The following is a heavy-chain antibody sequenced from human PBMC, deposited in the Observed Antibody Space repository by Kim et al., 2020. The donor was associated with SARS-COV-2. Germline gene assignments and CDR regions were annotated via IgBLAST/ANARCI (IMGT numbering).Heavy chain of an antibody. D-gene: IGHD3-10*01. J-gene: IGHJ5*02. V-gene: IGHV3-53*01. Sequence: SADAVKSRFTITRDNSKHPLYLRMNGLGAADTAVYCCARVGSATYNWFDPWGQGTLVTVSS. CDR3: ARVGSATYNWFDP.